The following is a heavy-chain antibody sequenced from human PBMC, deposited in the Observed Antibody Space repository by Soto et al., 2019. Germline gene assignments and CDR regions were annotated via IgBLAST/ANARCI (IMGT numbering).Heavy chain of an antibody. D-gene: IGHD4-17*01. CDR1: GTSIGTYY. J-gene: IGHJ4*02. V-gene: IGHV4-59*01. CDR2: IYYTGTT. CDR3: AMADYHKYFFDH. Sequence: SETLSLTCTVSGTSIGTYYWIWIRQPPGRGLEWIGYIYYTGTTNYNSSLKSRVTISLDTSMTQFSLKLNSATTADTAVYYCAMADYHKYFFDHWGQGILVTVSS.